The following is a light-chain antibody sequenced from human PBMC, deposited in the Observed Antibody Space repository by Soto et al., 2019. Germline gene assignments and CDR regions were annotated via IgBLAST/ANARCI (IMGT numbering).Light chain of an antibody. J-gene: IGKJ2*01. V-gene: IGKV1-39*01. CDR2: AAS. Sequence: DIQMTQSPSSQSASVGDRVTITCRASQSITGYLNWYQQKPGKAPKLLIYAASSLQSGVPSRFSGSGSGTDFTLTISSLQRDDFATYFCQQSLGIPYTFGQGTRLETK. CDR3: QQSLGIPYT. CDR1: QSITGY.